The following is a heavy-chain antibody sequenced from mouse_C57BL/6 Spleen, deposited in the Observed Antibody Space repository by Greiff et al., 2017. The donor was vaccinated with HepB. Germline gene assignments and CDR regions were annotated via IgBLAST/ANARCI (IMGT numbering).Heavy chain of an antibody. CDR1: GYTFTDYY. CDR3: ARNPNWDRGAY. Sequence: VQLQQSGPELVKPGASVKISCKASGYTFTDYYMNWVKQSHGKSLEWIGDINPNNGGTSYNQKFKGKATLTVDKSSSTAYMELRSLTSEDSAVYYCARNPNWDRGAYWGQGTLVTVSA. J-gene: IGHJ3*01. V-gene: IGHV1-26*01. D-gene: IGHD4-1*02. CDR2: INPNNGGT.